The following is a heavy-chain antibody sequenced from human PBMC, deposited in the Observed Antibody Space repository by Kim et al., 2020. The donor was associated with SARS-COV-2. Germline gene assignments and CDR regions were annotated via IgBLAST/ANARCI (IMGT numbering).Heavy chain of an antibody. V-gene: IGHV3-23*01. CDR2: ISGSGGST. CDR1: GFTFSSYA. D-gene: IGHD6-19*01. Sequence: GGSLRLSCAASGFTFSSYAMSWVRQAPGKGLEWVSAISGSGGSTYYADSVKGRFTISRDNSKNTLYLQMNSLRAEDTAVYYCAKVGGRDSSGWWVSWAPAPTDPRRLYYFDYWGQGTLVTVSS. J-gene: IGHJ4*02. CDR3: AKVGGRDSSGWWVSWAPAPTDPRRLYYFDY.